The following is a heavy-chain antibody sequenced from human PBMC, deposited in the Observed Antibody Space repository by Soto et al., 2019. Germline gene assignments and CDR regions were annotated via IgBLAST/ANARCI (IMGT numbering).Heavy chain of an antibody. CDR1: GGSISSAGYY. D-gene: IGHD1-26*01. J-gene: IGHJ4*02. Sequence: SETLSLTCTVSGGSISSAGYYWAWIRQRPGKGLEWIGYIYSSATTYSNPSLKSRVAMSIDTSQNQFSLKLTSVTAADTAVYFCARGDWESYYPDSWGQGMLVTVSS. CDR2: IYSSATT. V-gene: IGHV4-31*03. CDR3: ARGDWESYYPDS.